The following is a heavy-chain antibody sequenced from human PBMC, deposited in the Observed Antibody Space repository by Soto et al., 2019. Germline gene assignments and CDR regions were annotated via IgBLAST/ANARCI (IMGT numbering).Heavy chain of an antibody. D-gene: IGHD2-15*01. CDR2: IHSSGGT. Sequence: LSLTCTVSGASIKSRNYFWGWIRQPPGKGLEFVGSIHSSGGTYYNPSLKSRVTVSVDLSNSHFSLSLKSLTATDTAVYYCGRLAEAATGHTDFDFWGQGTLVTVSS. CDR3: GRLAEAATGHTDFDF. J-gene: IGHJ4*02. V-gene: IGHV4-39*02. CDR1: GASIKSRNYF.